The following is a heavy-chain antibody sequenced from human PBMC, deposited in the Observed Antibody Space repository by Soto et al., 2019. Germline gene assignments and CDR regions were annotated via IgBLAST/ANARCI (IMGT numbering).Heavy chain of an antibody. CDR1: GFTFDDYA. D-gene: IGHD1-1*01. V-gene: IGHV3-9*01. CDR3: ARGNRETDY. CDR2: ISWNSGSI. J-gene: IGHJ4*02. Sequence: EVQLVESGGGLVQPGRSLRLSCAASGFTFDDYAMHWVRQAPGKGLEWVSGISWNSGSIGYADSVKGRFTISRDNAKNSLDLQMNSLRVEDTAVYYCARGNRETDYWGQGTLVTVSS.